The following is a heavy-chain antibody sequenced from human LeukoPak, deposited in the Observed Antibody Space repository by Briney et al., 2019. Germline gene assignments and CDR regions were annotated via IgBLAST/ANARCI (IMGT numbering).Heavy chain of an antibody. CDR3: ARERDDYGDYRRRYFDS. CDR2: ITGYNGTT. V-gene: IGHV1-18*01. J-gene: IGHJ4*02. D-gene: IGHD4-17*01. Sequence: ASVKVSCKASGYTFPSYNINWVRQAPGQGLEWMGWITGYNGTTNYAQKFQGRITMTTDTSTTTDYMELRTLKSDDTAVYYRARERDDYGDYRRRYFDSWGQGALVTVSS. CDR1: GYTFPSYN.